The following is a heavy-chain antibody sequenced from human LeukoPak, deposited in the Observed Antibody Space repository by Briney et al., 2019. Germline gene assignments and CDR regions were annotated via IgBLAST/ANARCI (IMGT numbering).Heavy chain of an antibody. J-gene: IGHJ4*02. V-gene: IGHV1-69*05. Sequence: SVKVSCKASGGTFSSYAISWVRQAPGQGLEWMGGIIPIFGTANYAQKFQGRVTITTDEATSTAYMELSSLRSEDTAVYYCARDDFWSGYPDYWGQGTLVTVSS. D-gene: IGHD3-3*01. CDR2: IIPIFGTA. CDR3: ARDDFWSGYPDY. CDR1: GGTFSSYA.